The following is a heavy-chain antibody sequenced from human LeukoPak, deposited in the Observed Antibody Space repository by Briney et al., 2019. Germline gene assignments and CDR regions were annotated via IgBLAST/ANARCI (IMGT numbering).Heavy chain of an antibody. V-gene: IGHV4-39*01. CDR1: GGSISSSSYY. J-gene: IGHJ4*02. CDR2: IYYSGST. CDR3: ARHNSFGSSWYYFDY. D-gene: IGHD6-13*01. Sequence: SETLSLTCTVSGGSISSSSYYWGWIRQPPGKGLEWIGSIYYSGSTYYNPSLKSRVTISEDTSKNQFSLKLSSVTAADTAVYYCARHNSFGSSWYYFDYWGQGTLVTVSS.